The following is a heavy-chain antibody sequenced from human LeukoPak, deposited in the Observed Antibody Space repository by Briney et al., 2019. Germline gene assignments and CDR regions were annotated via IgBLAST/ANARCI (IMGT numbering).Heavy chain of an antibody. CDR3: ARWDCSSTSCYSDY. CDR2: INPNSGGT. CDR1: GYTFTGYY. D-gene: IGHD2-2*02. V-gene: IGHV1-2*02. J-gene: IGHJ4*02. Sequence: ASVKVSCKASGYTFTGYYMHWVRQAPGQGLEWMGWINPNSGGTNYAQKFQGRVTMTRDTSISTAYMELSRLRSDYTAVYYCARWDCSSTSCYSDYWGQGTLVTVSS.